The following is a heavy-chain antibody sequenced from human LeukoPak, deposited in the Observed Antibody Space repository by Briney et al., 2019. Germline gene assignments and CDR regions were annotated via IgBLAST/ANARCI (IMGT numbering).Heavy chain of an antibody. Sequence: SETLSLTCTVSGGSISSSSYYWGWIRQPPGKGLEWIGSIYYSGSTYYNPSLKSRVTISVDTSKNQFSLKLSSVTAADTAVYYCASDPVTILGVVKGYWGQGTLVTVSS. CDR3: ASDPVTILGVVKGY. V-gene: IGHV4-39*01. D-gene: IGHD3-3*01. CDR2: IYYSGST. CDR1: GGSISSSSYY. J-gene: IGHJ4*02.